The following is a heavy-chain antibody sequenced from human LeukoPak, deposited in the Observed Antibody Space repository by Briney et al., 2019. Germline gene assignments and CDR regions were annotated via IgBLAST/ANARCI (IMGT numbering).Heavy chain of an antibody. CDR2: ISYDGSNK. CDR1: GFTFSSYG. CDR3: AKRPYSGSHPYYFDY. V-gene: IGHV3-30*18. J-gene: IGHJ4*02. D-gene: IGHD1-26*01. Sequence: GGPLRLSCAASGFTFSSYGMHWVRQAPGKGLEWVAVISYDGSNKYYADSVKGRFTISRDNSKNTLYLQMNSLRAEDTAVYYCAKRPYSGSHPYYFDYWGQGTLVTVSS.